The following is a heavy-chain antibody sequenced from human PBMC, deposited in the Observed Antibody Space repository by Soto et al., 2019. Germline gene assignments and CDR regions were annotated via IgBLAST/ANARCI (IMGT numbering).Heavy chain of an antibody. CDR3: AKDTYYHDSSGYYIFDY. D-gene: IGHD3-22*01. CDR2: ISYDGSNK. CDR1: GLTFSSYG. V-gene: IGHV3-30*18. J-gene: IGHJ4*02. Sequence: GVSLRLSCAASGLTFSSYGMHWVRQAPGKGPEWVAAISYDGSNKNYADSVKGRFTISRDNSKNTVYLQMNSLRAEDTAVYYCAKDTYYHDSSGYYIFDYWGQGTLVTVSS.